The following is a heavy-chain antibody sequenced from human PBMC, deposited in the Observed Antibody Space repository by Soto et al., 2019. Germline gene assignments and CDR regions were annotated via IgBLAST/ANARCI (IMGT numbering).Heavy chain of an antibody. CDR3: ARHLPLEYCSGGSCSPGACGS. CDR2: IYYSGST. Sequence: PSETLSLTCTVSGGSISSSSYYWGWIRQPPGKGLEWIGSIYYSGSTYYNPSLKSRVTISVDTSKNQFSLKLSSVTAADTAVYYCARHLPLEYCSGGSCSPGACGSWGQRTLVTVSS. CDR1: GGSISSSSYY. J-gene: IGHJ1*01. D-gene: IGHD2-15*01. V-gene: IGHV4-39*01.